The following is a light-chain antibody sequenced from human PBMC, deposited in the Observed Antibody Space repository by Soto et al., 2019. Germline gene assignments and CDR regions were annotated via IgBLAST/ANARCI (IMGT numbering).Light chain of an antibody. J-gene: IGLJ2*01. CDR2: DVT. V-gene: IGLV2-14*01. Sequence: QSALTQPASVSGSPGQSITISCSGTSSDVGGYDYVSWYQQHPGKAPKLMIYDVTNRPSGVSNRFSGSKSGNTASLTISGAQAEDEADYFCSLYTSRSPLVFGGGTKLTVL. CDR1: SSDVGGYDY. CDR3: SLYTSRSPLV.